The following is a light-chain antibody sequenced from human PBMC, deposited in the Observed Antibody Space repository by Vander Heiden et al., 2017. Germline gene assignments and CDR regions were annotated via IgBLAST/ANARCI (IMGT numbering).Light chain of an antibody. CDR3: QQEDSTPYT. CDR2: WAS. Sequence: DIVMTQSPDSLAVSLGERATINCKSSQSVLYSSNNKNYLAWYQQKPGQPPKLLIYWASTRESGVPDRFSGSGSGTDFTLTISSLQAEDAAVYYCQQEDSTPYTFGQGTKMEIK. CDR1: QSVLYSSNNKNY. J-gene: IGKJ2*01. V-gene: IGKV4-1*01.